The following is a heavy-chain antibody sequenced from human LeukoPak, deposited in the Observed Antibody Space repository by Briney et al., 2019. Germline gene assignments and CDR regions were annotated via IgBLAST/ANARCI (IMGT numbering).Heavy chain of an antibody. CDR1: GGSVSRDNYS. D-gene: IGHD2-2*02. V-gene: IGHV4-61*01. J-gene: IGHJ5*02. CDR2: ISYAGQT. CDR3: ARGGYCSSTSCYRESWFDP. Sequence: SETLSLTCTVSGGSVSRDNYSWSWIRQPPGTGLEWIGEISYAGQTVYNPSLNSRVTILWDLSRNEFSLKLTSVTAADTAVYYCARGGYCSSTSCYRESWFDPWGQGTLVTVSS.